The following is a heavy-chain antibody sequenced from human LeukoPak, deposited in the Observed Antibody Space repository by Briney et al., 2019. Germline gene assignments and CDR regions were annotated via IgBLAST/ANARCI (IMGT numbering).Heavy chain of an antibody. D-gene: IGHD3-10*01. V-gene: IGHV1-18*04. CDR2: INAYNGNT. CDR3: ARDYLPITMVRGVIISNAFDI. Sequence: WASVKVSCKASGYTFTSYYMHWVRQAPGQGLEWMGWINAYNGNTNYAQKLQDRVRMTTDTSTSTVYMELRSLRSDDTAVYYCARDYLPITMVRGVIISNAFDIWGQGTLVTVSS. J-gene: IGHJ3*02. CDR1: GYTFTSYY.